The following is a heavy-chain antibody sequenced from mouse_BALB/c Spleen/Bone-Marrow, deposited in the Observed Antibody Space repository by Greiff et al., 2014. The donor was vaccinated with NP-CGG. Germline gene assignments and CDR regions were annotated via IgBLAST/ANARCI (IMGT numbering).Heavy chain of an antibody. CDR3: AREGYYGLDY. V-gene: IGHV1-54*03. Sequence: VQLQQSGAKLVRPGTSVKVSCKASGYAFTNYLIEWFKQRPGQGLEWIGVINPGSGGTNFNEKFRGKATLTADKSSGTAYMQFNSLTSDDSAVYFCAREGYYGLDYWGQGTTLTVSS. D-gene: IGHD2-1*01. CDR1: GYAFTNYL. J-gene: IGHJ2*01. CDR2: INPGSGGT.